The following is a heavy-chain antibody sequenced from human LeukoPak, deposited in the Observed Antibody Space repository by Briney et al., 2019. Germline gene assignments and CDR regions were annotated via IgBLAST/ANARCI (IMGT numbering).Heavy chain of an antibody. D-gene: IGHD3-10*01. CDR3: ATLGGYYGSGSYYQVGPSWFDP. J-gene: IGHJ5*02. CDR1: GYSLIELS. V-gene: IGHV1-24*01. Sequence: GASVKVSCKVSGYSLIELSMHWVRQAPGKGLEWMGGFDPEDGETIYAQKFQGRVTMTEDTSTDTAYMELSSLRSEDTAVYYCATLGGYYGSGSYYQVGPSWFDPWGQGTLVTVSS. CDR2: FDPEDGET.